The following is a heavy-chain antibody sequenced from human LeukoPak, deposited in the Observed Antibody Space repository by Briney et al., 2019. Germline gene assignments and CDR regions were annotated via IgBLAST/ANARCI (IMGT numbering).Heavy chain of an antibody. J-gene: IGHJ3*02. CDR2: IYYSGST. Sequence: PSETLSLTCTVSGGSISSYYWSWIRQPPGKGLEWIGYIYYSGSTNYNPSLKSRVTISVDTSKNQFSLKLSSVTAADTAVYYCARHSRDRATTVTRIDIWGQGTMVTVSS. CDR1: GGSISSYY. V-gene: IGHV4-59*08. CDR3: ARHSRDRATTVTRIDI. D-gene: IGHD4-17*01.